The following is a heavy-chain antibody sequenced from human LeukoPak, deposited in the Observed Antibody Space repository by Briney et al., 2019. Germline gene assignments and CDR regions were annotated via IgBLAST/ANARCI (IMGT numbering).Heavy chain of an antibody. D-gene: IGHD5-18*01. J-gene: IGHJ4*02. CDR2: INAGNGNT. CDR1: GYTFTSCA. V-gene: IGHV1-3*01. CDR3: ARDGIQLWFGY. Sequence: ASVKVSCKASGYTFTSCAMHWVRQAPGQRLEWMGWINAGNGNTKYSQKFQGRVTITRDTSASTAYMELSSLRSEDTAVYYCARDGIQLWFGYWGQGTLVTVSS.